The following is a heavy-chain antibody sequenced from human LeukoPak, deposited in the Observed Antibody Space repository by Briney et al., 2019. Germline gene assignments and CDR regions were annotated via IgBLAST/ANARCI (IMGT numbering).Heavy chain of an antibody. Sequence: GGSLRLSCAASGFTFSSYSMNWVRQAPGKGLEWVSYISSSSSTIYYADSVKGRFTISRDNAKNSLYLQMNSLRAEDTAVYYCARESTITIFGVVPDAFDIWGQGTMVTVSS. V-gene: IGHV3-48*01. CDR1: GFTFSSYS. CDR3: ARESTITIFGVVPDAFDI. D-gene: IGHD3-3*01. CDR2: ISSSSSTI. J-gene: IGHJ3*02.